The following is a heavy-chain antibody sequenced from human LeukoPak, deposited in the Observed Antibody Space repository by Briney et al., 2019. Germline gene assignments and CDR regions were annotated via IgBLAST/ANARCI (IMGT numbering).Heavy chain of an antibody. V-gene: IGHV7-4-1*02. CDR1: GYTFTSYY. Sequence: ASVKVSCKASGYTFTSYYMHWVRQAPGQGLEWMGWINTNTGNPTYAQGFTGRFVFSLDTSVSTAYLQISSLKAEDTAVYYCARGNPYGGYPTRAFDIWGQGTMVTVSS. J-gene: IGHJ3*02. CDR3: ARGNPYGGYPTRAFDI. D-gene: IGHD3-10*01. CDR2: INTNTGNP.